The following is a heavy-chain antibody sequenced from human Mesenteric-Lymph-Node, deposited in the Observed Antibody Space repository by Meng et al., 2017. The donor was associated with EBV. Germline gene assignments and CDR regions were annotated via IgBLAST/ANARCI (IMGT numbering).Heavy chain of an antibody. V-gene: IGHV1-18*01. CDR1: GYTFASYG. Sequence: LVQSGGEAKKPVAPVKVSCNAFGYTFASYGISWVRQAPGQGLEWMEWISVFNGDTNYAQNFQGRLTLTTDTSTATAYMELRSLRSDDTAVYYCVRARRLFDWLPVLPSWGQGTLVTVSS. CDR2: ISVFNGDT. J-gene: IGHJ5*02. CDR3: VRARRLFDWLPVLPS. D-gene: IGHD3-9*01.